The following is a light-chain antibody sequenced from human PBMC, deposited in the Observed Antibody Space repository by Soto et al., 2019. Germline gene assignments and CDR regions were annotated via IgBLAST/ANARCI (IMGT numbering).Light chain of an antibody. V-gene: IGKV1-5*01. J-gene: IGKJ1*01. CDR3: HQYNSYPRT. CDR2: DAS. CDR1: QSIRSW. Sequence: DIQMTQSPSTLSASVGDRVTITCRASQSIRSWLAWYQQKPGKAPELLIYDASSLNRGVPSRFSGSGSGTDFTLTISRLKPDDFATYYCHQYNSYPRTLGHGTKVDIK.